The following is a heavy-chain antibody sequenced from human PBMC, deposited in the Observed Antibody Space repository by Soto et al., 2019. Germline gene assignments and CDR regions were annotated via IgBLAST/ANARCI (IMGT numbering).Heavy chain of an antibody. CDR1: GYSFTSHY. V-gene: IGHV1-46*03. D-gene: IGHD3-22*01. CDR2: IYPGGVNI. J-gene: IGHJ2*01. Sequence: ASVKVSCKAIGYSFTSHYMHWVRQAPGQGLEWMGTIYPGGVNIGYAQKFKGRVTMTKDTSTSKVYMELNSLTSEDTAVYYCARDLRTYDSSGYYLDSKDYWYFDLWGRGTLVTVSS. CDR3: ARDLRTYDSSGYYLDSKDYWYFDL.